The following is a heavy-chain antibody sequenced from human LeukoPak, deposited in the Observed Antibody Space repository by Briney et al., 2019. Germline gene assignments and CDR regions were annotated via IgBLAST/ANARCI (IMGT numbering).Heavy chain of an antibody. CDR3: ARGTVTAPDY. CDR2: ITGSGSTI. V-gene: IGHV3-48*03. J-gene: IGHJ4*02. Sequence: GGSLRLSCAASGFTFSNYEMNWVRQAPGKGLEWVSYITGSGSTIFYADSVKGRFTISRDNAKNSLYLQMNSLRAEDTAVYYCARGTVTAPDYWGQGTLVTVSS. D-gene: IGHD2-21*02. CDR1: GFTFSNYE.